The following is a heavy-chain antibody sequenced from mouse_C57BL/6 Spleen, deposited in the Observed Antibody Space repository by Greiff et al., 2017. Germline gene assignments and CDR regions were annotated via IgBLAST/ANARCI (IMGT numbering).Heavy chain of an antibody. V-gene: IGHV5-4*03. CDR2: ISDGGSYT. D-gene: IGHD1-1*01. Sequence: EVNVVESGGGLVKPGGSLKLSCAASGFTFSSYAMSWVRQTPEKRLEWVATISDGGSYTYYPDNVKGRFTISRDNAKNNLYLQMSHLKSEDTAMYYCARRITTVEVYFDYWGQGTTLTVSS. CDR1: GFTFSSYA. J-gene: IGHJ2*01. CDR3: ARRITTVEVYFDY.